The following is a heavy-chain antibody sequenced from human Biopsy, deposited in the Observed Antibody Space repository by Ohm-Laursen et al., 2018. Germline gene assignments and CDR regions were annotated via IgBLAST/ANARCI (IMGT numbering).Heavy chain of an antibody. J-gene: IGHJ1*01. D-gene: IGHD4-17*01. Sequence: TQTLTLTCSVSGFSLSNGRMGVSWIRQPPGKALEWLAHIFPNDEKAYSTSLKSRLTISKDTSKSQVVLTMTNLDPVDTATYYCARILGSTVTTYSAMDVWGQGTLVTVSS. CDR3: ARILGSTVTTYSAMDV. CDR1: GFSLSNGRMG. V-gene: IGHV2-26*01. CDR2: IFPNDEK.